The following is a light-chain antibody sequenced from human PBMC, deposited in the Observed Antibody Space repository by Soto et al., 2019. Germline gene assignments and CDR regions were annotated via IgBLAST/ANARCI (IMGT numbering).Light chain of an antibody. CDR1: SSDVGGYDY. V-gene: IGLV2-8*01. CDR3: TSYAGDNNDL. J-gene: IGLJ1*01. CDR2: EVS. Sequence: QSVLTRPPSASGSPGQPVTISCTGTSSDVGGYDYVSWYQQYPGKAPKLLIYEVSKRPSCVPDRFSGSKTGNTASLTVSGLQADDEADYYCTSYAGDNNDLFGTGTKVTVL.